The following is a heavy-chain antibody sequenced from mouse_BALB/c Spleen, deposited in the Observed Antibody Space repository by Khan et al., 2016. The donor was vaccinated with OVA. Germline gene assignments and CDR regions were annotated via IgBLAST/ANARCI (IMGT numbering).Heavy chain of an antibody. D-gene: IGHD1-2*01. J-gene: IGHJ3*01. CDR3: ARDTTATPY. CDR1: GFSLTSYG. Sequence: VQLQQSGPGLVAPSQSLSITCTVSGFSLTSYGVHWVRQPPGKGLEWLGIIWAGGSTYYNSALMSRLSISKDNSKSQVFLKMNSLQTDDTAMYYCARDTTATPYWGQGTLVTVSA. V-gene: IGHV2-9*02. CDR2: IWAGGST.